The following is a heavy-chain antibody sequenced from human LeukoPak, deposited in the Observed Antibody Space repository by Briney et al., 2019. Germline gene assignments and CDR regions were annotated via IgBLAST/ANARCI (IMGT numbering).Heavy chain of an antibody. CDR3: ARQNGLVGYTMDV. Sequence: GGSLRLSCAASGFTFSGYWMTRVRQAPGKGLEWVANIRQDGSERYYVDSVKGRFTISRDNAKNSLYLQMNSLRAEDTAVYYCARQNGLVGYTMDVWGQGTTVTVSS. V-gene: IGHV3-7*04. CDR2: IRQDGSER. D-gene: IGHD5-24*01. J-gene: IGHJ6*02. CDR1: GFTFSGYW.